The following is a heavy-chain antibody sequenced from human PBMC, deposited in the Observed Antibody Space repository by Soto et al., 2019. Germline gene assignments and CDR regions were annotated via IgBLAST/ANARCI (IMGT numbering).Heavy chain of an antibody. CDR1: GYTFTNHG. J-gene: IGHJ6*02. V-gene: IGHV1-18*04. D-gene: IGHD3-3*01. Sequence: GASVKVSCKTSGYTFTNHGINWVRQAPGQGLEWMGWINPYNANTNYAQKLQGRVTMTTDTSTSTAYMDLRSLTSDDTAVYYCAITRTIFGVVITNYYYGMDVWGQGTTVTVSS. CDR2: INPYNANT. CDR3: AITRTIFGVVITNYYYGMDV.